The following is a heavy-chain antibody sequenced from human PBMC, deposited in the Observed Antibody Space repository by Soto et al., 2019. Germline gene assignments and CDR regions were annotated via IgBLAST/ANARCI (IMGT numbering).Heavy chain of an antibody. J-gene: IGHJ6*02. CDR1: GYNFTRFG. Sequence: QFQLVQSGAEVKKPWASVKVSWKASGYNFTRFGLSWVRQAPGHGLEWMGWMGAHSGHTRQAQKFQVRLTMTTDDSMNTAYIDLRSLTSDDTALYYCGGEGQKLAQDDYYHFNGMDVGGQGTTVIVSS. CDR2: MGAHSGHT. CDR3: GGEGQKLAQDDYYHFNGMDV. V-gene: IGHV1-18*01. D-gene: IGHD1-1*01.